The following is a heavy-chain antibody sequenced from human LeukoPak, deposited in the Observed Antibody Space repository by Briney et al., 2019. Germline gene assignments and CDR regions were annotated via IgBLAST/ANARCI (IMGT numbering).Heavy chain of an antibody. CDR1: GFTFDDYG. V-gene: IGHV3-20*04. D-gene: IGHD2-15*01. CDR3: ARGYCSGGFCYGMDV. J-gene: IGHJ6*02. CDR2: INWNGGST. Sequence: GGSLGLSCAASGFTFDDYGMSWVRQAPGKGLEWVSGINWNGGSTGYADSVKGRFTVSRDNAKNSLYLQMNSLRAEDTALYYCARGYCSGGFCYGMDVWGQGTTVTVSS.